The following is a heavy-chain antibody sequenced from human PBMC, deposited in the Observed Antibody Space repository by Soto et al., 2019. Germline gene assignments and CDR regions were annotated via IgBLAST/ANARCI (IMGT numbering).Heavy chain of an antibody. CDR2: ISYDGNTE. V-gene: IGHV3-30*18. CDR1: GFTFSTYG. D-gene: IGHD3-3*01. CDR3: AKNKGANYDFWSGPEY. J-gene: IGHJ4*02. Sequence: QVQLVESGGGVVQPGRSLRLSCAASGFTFSTYGMHWVRQAPGKGLEWVAVISYDGNTEYYADSVKGRLTISRDNSKNTLYLQMSSLRAEDTAGYYCAKNKGANYDFWSGPEYWGQGTLVTVSS.